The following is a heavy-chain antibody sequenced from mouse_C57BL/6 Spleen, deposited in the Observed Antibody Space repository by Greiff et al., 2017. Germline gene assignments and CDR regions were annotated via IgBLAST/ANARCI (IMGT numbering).Heavy chain of an antibody. Sequence: QVQLQQPGAELVKPGASVTLSCKASGYTFTSSWMHWVQQRPGRVLEWIGRIDPNSGGTKYNEKFKSKATLTVDKPSSTAYMQLSSRTTEDAAVYYCARGGYSDYWGQGTSVTVSS. CDR1: GYTFTSSW. V-gene: IGHV1-72*01. J-gene: IGHJ4*01. CDR2: IDPNSGGT. CDR3: ARGGYSDY. D-gene: IGHD2-12*01.